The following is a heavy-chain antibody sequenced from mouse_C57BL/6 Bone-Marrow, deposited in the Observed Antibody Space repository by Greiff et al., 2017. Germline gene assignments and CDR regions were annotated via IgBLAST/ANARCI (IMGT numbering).Heavy chain of an antibody. CDR1: GYSITSDY. D-gene: IGHD2-3*01. V-gene: IGHV3-8*01. CDR2: ISYSGST. J-gene: IGHJ1*03. CDR3: AREGYGYYDSYWYFDV. Sequence: DVQLQESGPGLAKPSQTLSLTCSVTGYSITSDYWNWIRKFPGNKLEYMGYISYSGSTYYTPSLKSRISITRDTSKNQYYLQLNSVTTEDTATYYCAREGYGYYDSYWYFDVWGTGTTVTVSS.